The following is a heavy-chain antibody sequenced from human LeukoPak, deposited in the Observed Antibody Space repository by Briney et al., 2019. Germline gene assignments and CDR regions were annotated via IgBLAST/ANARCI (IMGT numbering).Heavy chain of an antibody. V-gene: IGHV3-23*01. D-gene: IGHD3-22*01. CDR3: ALGDSSGYYYAY. CDR2: ISGSGGST. J-gene: IGHJ4*02. CDR1: GFTFSSYA. Sequence: GGSLRLSRAASGFTFSSYAMSWVRQAPGKGLEWVSTISGSGGSTDYADSVKGRFTISRDNSKSTLYLQVNSLRAEDTAVYYCALGDSSGYYYAYWGQGTLVTVSS.